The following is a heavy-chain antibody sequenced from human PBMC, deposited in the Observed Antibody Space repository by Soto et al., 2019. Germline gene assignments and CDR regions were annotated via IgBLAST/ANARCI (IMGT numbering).Heavy chain of an antibody. CDR3: ARVSMTYNDLWSGYYFDY. J-gene: IGHJ4*02. D-gene: IGHD3-3*01. Sequence: GGSLRLSCAAPGFTFSDYYISWIRQAPGKGLEWVSYISSSSSNTNYADSVKGRFTISRDNAKNSLYLQMSSLRAEDTAVYYCARVSMTYNDLWSGYYFDYWGQGTLVTVSS. CDR1: GFTFSDYY. CDR2: ISSSSSNT. V-gene: IGHV3-11*06.